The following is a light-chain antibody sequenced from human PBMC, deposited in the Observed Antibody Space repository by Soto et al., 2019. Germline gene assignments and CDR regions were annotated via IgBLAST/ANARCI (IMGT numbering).Light chain of an antibody. J-gene: IGKJ2*01. Sequence: EIVMTQSPATLSMSPGERATLSCRASQSISSNLAWYQQKPGQAPRLLIYGASTRATGIPARFSGSGSGTDFTLTISSLQSEDFVIYYCQQYNNWPPLYTFGQGTKLENK. V-gene: IGKV3-15*01. CDR1: QSISSN. CDR2: GAS. CDR3: QQYNNWPPLYT.